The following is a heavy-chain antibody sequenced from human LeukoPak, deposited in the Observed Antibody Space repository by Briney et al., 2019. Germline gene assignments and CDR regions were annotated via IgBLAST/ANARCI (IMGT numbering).Heavy chain of an antibody. V-gene: IGHV3-11*06. Sequence: GGSLRLSCAASGFTFSDYYMSWIRQAPGKGLEWVSYISSSDTYTNYADSVKGRFTISTDNAKNSLYLEMNNLRDGDTAVYYCARDDSWAFDYWGQGTLVTVSS. CDR3: ARDDSWAFDY. J-gene: IGHJ4*02. CDR2: ISSSDTYT. CDR1: GFTFSDYY. D-gene: IGHD2-21*02.